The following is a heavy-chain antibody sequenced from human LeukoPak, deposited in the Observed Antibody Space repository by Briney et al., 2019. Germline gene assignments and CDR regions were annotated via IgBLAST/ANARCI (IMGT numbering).Heavy chain of an antibody. J-gene: IGHJ3*02. V-gene: IGHV4-59*01. Sequence: SETLSLTCTVSGGSISSYYWSWIRQPPGKGLEWIGYIYYSGSTNYNPSLKSRVTISVDTSKNQFSLKLSSVTAADTAVYYCARAKSSTILVDAFDIWGQGTMVTVS. CDR3: ARAKSSTILVDAFDI. CDR1: GGSISSYY. CDR2: IYYSGST. D-gene: IGHD2-2*01.